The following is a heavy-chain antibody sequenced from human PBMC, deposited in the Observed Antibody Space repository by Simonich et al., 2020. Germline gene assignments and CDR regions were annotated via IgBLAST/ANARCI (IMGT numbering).Heavy chain of an antibody. CDR3: ARDVDTAMVFDY. V-gene: IGHV3-21*01. J-gene: IGHJ4*02. D-gene: IGHD5-18*01. CDR1: GFTFSSYS. CDR2: IRSSSGYI. Sequence: EVQLVESGGGLVKPGGSLRLSCAASGFTFSSYSMNWVRQAPGKGLELVSYIRSSSGYIYYADSVKGRFTISRDNAKNSLYLQMNSLRAEDTAVYYCARDVDTAMVFDYWGQGTLVTVSS.